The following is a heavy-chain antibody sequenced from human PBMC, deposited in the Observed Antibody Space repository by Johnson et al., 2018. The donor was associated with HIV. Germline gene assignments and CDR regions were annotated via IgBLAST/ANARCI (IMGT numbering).Heavy chain of an antibody. CDR3: ARERGEGGSYYSFRRDAFDI. CDR2: ISSAGTDK. D-gene: IGHD1-26*01. V-gene: IGHV3-30*03. J-gene: IGHJ3*02. Sequence: QVQLVESGGGLVQPGGSLRLSCAASGFIFSSSWLHWVRQTPGKGLEWMAVISSAGTDKYYADSVKGRFTISRDNSKNTLYLQMNSLRAEDTAVYYCARERGEGGSYYSFRRDAFDIWGQGTMVTVSS. CDR1: GFIFSSSW.